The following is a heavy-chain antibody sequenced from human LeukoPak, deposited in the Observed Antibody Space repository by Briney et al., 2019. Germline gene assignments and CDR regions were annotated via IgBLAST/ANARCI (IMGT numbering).Heavy chain of an antibody. V-gene: IGHV4-39*01. Sequence: SETLSLTCTVSGGSISSSSYYWGWIRQPPGKGLEWIGGIYYSGSTYYNPSLKSRVTISVDTSKNQFSLKLSSVTAADTAVYYCAKHSSGWYDWYFDLWGRGTLVTVSS. D-gene: IGHD6-19*01. J-gene: IGHJ2*01. CDR3: AKHSSGWYDWYFDL. CDR2: IYYSGST. CDR1: GGSISSSSYY.